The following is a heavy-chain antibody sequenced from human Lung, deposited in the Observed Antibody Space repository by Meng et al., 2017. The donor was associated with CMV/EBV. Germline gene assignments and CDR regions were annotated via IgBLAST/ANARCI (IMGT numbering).Heavy chain of an antibody. CDR3: ARNSPAAPHYYYYGMDA. Sequence: SETXSLXXPVSAGSVSSYSWRWIRQPPGKGLEWIGYIYYSGSTNYNPSLKSRVTIPVDTSKDQFSLKLSSVTAADTAVYYCARNSPAAPHYYYYGMDAWGQGXTVTVSS. CDR2: IYYSGST. CDR1: AGSVSSYS. D-gene: IGHD2-2*01. V-gene: IGHV4-59*02. J-gene: IGHJ6*02.